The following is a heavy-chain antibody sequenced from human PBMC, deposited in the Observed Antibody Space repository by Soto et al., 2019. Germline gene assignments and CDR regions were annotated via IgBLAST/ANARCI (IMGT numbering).Heavy chain of an antibody. J-gene: IGHJ6*04. CDR3: ARELGYFIIISCYAPSSFYSHV. CDR1: GYTFTSYD. D-gene: IGHD2-2*01. CDR2: MNPNSGNT. V-gene: IGHV1-8*01. Sequence: GASVKVSCKASGYTFTSYDINWVRQATGQGLEWMGWMNPNSGNTGYAQKFQGRVTMTRNTSISTAYMELSSLRSEDTAVYYCARELGYFIIISCYAPSSFYSHVWGKGTTLTVSS.